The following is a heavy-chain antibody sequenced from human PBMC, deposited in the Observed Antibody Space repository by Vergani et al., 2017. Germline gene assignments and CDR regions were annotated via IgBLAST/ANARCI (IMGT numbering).Heavy chain of an antibody. Sequence: QVQLVETGGGVVQPGGSLRLYCATSGFSFNTYGAHWVRQAPGKGLEWVAFIGYDGRIKYNVDSVKGRFTISRDTSKKTLSLQMRGLRADDTAVYYCAKDGSWGKGTTVTVSS. CDR3: AKDGS. V-gene: IGHV3-30*02. J-gene: IGHJ6*04. D-gene: IGHD1-26*01. CDR1: GFSFNTYG. CDR2: IGYDGRIK.